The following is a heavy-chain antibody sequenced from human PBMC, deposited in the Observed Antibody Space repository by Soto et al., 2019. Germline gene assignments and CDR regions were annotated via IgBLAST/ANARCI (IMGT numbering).Heavy chain of an antibody. V-gene: IGHV4-31*03. Sequence: QVQLQESGPGLVKPSQTLSLTCTVSGGSISSGAYYWGWIRQHPGKGLEWIGYIYYSGSTYYNPSLKSRVTISVDTSKNQFSLKLSSVTAADTAVYYCARTPYYYGSGSYYPDYYYYGMDVWGQGTTVTVSS. CDR3: ARTPYYYGSGSYYPDYYYYGMDV. J-gene: IGHJ6*02. CDR1: GGSISSGAYY. D-gene: IGHD3-10*01. CDR2: IYYSGST.